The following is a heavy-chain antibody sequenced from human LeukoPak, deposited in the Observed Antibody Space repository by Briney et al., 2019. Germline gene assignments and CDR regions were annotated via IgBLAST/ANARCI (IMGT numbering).Heavy chain of an antibody. CDR3: AKDFRIGYSAHFDY. Sequence: GRSLRLSCAISGFTFSSYAMNWVRQAPGKGLEWVSAISGGGGSTYYADSVKGRFTISRDNSKNTLYLQMDSLRGEDTAVYYCAKDFRIGYSAHFDYWGQGALVTVSS. CDR1: GFTFSSYA. CDR2: ISGGGGST. D-gene: IGHD2-21*01. V-gene: IGHV3-23*01. J-gene: IGHJ4*02.